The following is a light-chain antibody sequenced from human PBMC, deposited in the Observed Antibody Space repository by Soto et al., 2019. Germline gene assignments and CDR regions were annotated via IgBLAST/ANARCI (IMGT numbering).Light chain of an antibody. CDR3: FSYTSSGTYV. CDR2: EVS. V-gene: IGLV2-14*01. J-gene: IGLJ1*01. CDR1: SSDVGNYKY. Sequence: QSALTQPASVSGSPGQSITISCTGTSSDVGNYKYVSWYQQHPGKAPKHMIYEVSNRPSGVSNRFSGSKSGNTASLTISGLQAEDDTDYYCFSYTSSGTYVFGTGTKVNVL.